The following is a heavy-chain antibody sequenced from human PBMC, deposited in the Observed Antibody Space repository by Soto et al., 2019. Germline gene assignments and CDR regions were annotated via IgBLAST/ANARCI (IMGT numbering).Heavy chain of an antibody. CDR1: GYTFTTYA. V-gene: IGHV1-3*01. CDR2: INADNGNT. Sequence: QVQLVQSGAEVKKPGASVKVSCKASGYTFTTYAIHWGRQAPGQRPEWMGWINADNGNTRYSQKFQGRVTITRDTSASTAYMELSSLRSDDTAVYYCATDPHYYDTTGYCLDNWGQGTLVTVSS. CDR3: ATDPHYYDTTGYCLDN. J-gene: IGHJ4*02. D-gene: IGHD3-22*01.